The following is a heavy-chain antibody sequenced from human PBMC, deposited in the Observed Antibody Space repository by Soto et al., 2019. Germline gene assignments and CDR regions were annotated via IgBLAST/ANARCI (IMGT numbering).Heavy chain of an antibody. CDR1: GGSTNYYY. CDR3: AKGWGPGGIVVDY. V-gene: IGHV4-59*01. Sequence: QVQLQESGPGLVKPSETLSLTCTVSGGSTNYYYWSWFRQAPGKGLEWLGYIYYPGSTNYNPSLKSRLTMSLDTAKSQCSVNLTSVTAEDTAVYYCAKGWGPGGIVVDYWGQGNLVIVSS. D-gene: IGHD2-15*01. J-gene: IGHJ4*02. CDR2: IYYPGST.